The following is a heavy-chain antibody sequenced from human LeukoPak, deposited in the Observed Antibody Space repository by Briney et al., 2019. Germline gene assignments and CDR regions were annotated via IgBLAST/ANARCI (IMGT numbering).Heavy chain of an antibody. CDR3: ARERTTIVSGATIGAY. J-gene: IGHJ4*02. Sequence: GGSLRLSCAASGFTFSSYEMNWVRQAPGKGLEWIAYINGSGSTIYYADSVKGRFTISRDNANNSLYLQMNSLRADDTAAYYCARERTTIVSGATIGAYWGQGTQVTVYS. CDR2: INGSGSTI. D-gene: IGHD4-11*01. CDR1: GFTFSSYE. V-gene: IGHV3-48*03.